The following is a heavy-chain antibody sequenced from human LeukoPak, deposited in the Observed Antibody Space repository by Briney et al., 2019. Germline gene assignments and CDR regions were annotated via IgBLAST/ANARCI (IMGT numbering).Heavy chain of an antibody. CDR1: GGSISSGSYY. J-gene: IGHJ4*02. CDR2: IYTSGST. CDR3: AREVRIAARHLDY. D-gene: IGHD6-6*01. Sequence: SQTLSLTCTVSGGSISSGSYYWSWIRQPAGKGLEWIGRIYTSGSTNYNPSLKSRVTISVDTSKNQFSLKLSSVTAADTAVYYCAREVRIAARHLDYWGQGTLVTVSS. V-gene: IGHV4-61*02.